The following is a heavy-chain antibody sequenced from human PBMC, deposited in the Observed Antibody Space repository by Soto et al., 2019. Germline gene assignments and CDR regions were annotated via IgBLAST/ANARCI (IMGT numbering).Heavy chain of an antibody. V-gene: IGHV3-23*01. CDR3: ARGFSAGKGSPPDY. Sequence: EVQLLESGGGLVQPGGSLRLSCAASGFSFIKYAMSWVRQAPGKGLEWVSGLSGSGGSTSSADSVKGRFAISRDNSRNTLYLQMNSLRDGDTVIYYCARGFSAGKGSPPDYWGQGTLVTVSS. CDR1: GFSFIKYA. J-gene: IGHJ4*02. D-gene: IGHD3-10*01. CDR2: LSGSGGST.